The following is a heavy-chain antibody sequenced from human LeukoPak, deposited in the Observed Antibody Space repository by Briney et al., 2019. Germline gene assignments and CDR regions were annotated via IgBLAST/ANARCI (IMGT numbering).Heavy chain of an antibody. D-gene: IGHD3-10*01. Sequence: SETLSLTCSVSGGSFTSGGFYWGWLRQPPGKGPEWIAIIYYAGSTYYNPSLQSRVTISIDTSKNQFSLRLTSVTATDTAVYHCARHSGSGSLSRPFDPWGQGTLVTVSS. CDR2: IYYAGST. CDR1: GGSFTSGGFY. CDR3: ARHSGSGSLSRPFDP. V-gene: IGHV4-39*01. J-gene: IGHJ5*02.